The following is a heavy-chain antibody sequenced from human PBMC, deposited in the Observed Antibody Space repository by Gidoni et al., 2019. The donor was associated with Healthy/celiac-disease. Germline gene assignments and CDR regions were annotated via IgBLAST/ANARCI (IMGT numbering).Heavy chain of an antibody. V-gene: IGHV3-30-3*01. J-gene: IGHJ4*02. Sequence: QVQLVESGGGVVQPGRSLRLSCSAPGFTSSSYAMHWVRQAPGKGLEWVAVISYDGSNKYYADSVKGRFTISRDNSKNTLYLQMNSLRAEDTAVYYCAREATSWQQLVGGFDYWGQGTLVTVSS. CDR3: AREATSWQQLVGGFDY. CDR1: GFTSSSYA. D-gene: IGHD6-13*01. CDR2: ISYDGSNK.